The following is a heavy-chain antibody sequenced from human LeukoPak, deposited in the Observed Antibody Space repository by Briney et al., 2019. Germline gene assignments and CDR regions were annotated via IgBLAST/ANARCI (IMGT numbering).Heavy chain of an antibody. J-gene: IGHJ4*02. Sequence: ASEKVPHKPCRYTLTSYYMHWVRQAPGQAREWMGIINPSVASTSHAQTCPGRVAMTRDPSTSTVYMELSSLRSEDTAVYYCARDLPHYDSSGYYAPHRFDEWGEGTLVTV. CDR1: RYTLTSYY. D-gene: IGHD3-22*01. CDR2: INPSVAST. V-gene: IGHV1-46*01. CDR3: ARDLPHYDSSGYYAPHRFDE.